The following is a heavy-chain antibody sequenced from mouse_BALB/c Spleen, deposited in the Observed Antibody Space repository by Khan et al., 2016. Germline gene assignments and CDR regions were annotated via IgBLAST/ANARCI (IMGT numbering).Heavy chain of an antibody. V-gene: IGHV3-1*02. CDR1: GYSITSGYS. CDR2: IHYSGST. D-gene: IGHD2-2*01. J-gene: IGHJ2*01. Sequence: EVQLQESGPDLVKPSQSLSLTCTVTGYSITSGYSWHWIRPFPGNKLEWMAYIHYSGSTYYNPSLTSRISLTRDTSKHQFILKLNSVTTEDTATYYCAGVTTGDYLDYWGQGTTLTVSS. CDR3: AGVTTGDYLDY.